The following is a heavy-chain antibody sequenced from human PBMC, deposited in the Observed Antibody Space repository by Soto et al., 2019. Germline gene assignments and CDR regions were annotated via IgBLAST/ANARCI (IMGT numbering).Heavy chain of an antibody. CDR3: APLTGELLALPCDY. CDR2: IKSKTDGGTT. CDR1: GFTFSNAW. D-gene: IGHD1-26*01. Sequence: EVLLVESGVGLVKPGGALRLSCAASGFTFSNAWMSWVRQAPGKGLEWVGRIKSKTDGGTTDYAAPVKGRFTIARDHSKNTLYLQMNSMKTDYTAVYYCAPLTGELLALPCDYWGKGTLVTVSS. J-gene: IGHJ4*02. V-gene: IGHV3-15*01.